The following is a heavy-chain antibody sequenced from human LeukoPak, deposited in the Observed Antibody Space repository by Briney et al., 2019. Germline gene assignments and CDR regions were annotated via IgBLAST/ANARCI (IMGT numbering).Heavy chain of an antibody. V-gene: IGHV3-21*01. CDR2: ISNSSSYI. D-gene: IGHD3-16*02. CDR1: GFTFSSYA. Sequence: GGSLRLSCAASGFTFSSYAMSWVRQAPGKGLEWVSSISNSSSYIYYADSVKGRFTISRDNAKNSLYLQMNSLRAEDTAVYYCARGSGRYDYVWGSYRSNWFDPWGQGTLVTVSS. CDR3: ARGSGRYDYVWGSYRSNWFDP. J-gene: IGHJ5*02.